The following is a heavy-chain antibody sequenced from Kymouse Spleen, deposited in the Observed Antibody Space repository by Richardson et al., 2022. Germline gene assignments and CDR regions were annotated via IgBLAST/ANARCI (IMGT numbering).Heavy chain of an antibody. CDR2: INHSGST. Sequence: QVQLQQWGAGLLKPSETLSLTCAVYGGSFSGYYWSWIRQPPGKGLEWIGEINHSGSTNYNPSLKSRVTISVDTSKNQFSLKLSSVTAADTAVYYCARARIAASFDYWGQGTLVTVSS. J-gene: IGHJ4*02. D-gene: IGHD6-6*01. CDR1: GGSFSGYY. CDR3: ARARIAASFDY. V-gene: IGHV4-34*01.